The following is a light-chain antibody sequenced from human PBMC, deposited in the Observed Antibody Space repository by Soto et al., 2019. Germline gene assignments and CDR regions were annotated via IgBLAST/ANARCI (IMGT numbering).Light chain of an antibody. CDR1: QGFRSW. Sequence: DIQMTQSPSSVSASVGDRVTITCRASQGFRSWLAWYQQKPGKAPKLLIYAASTLESGVPSRFSGSGSGTAFTLTISSLQPEDFATYDCQQTNNYQITFGQGTRLEIK. CDR2: AAS. V-gene: IGKV1-12*01. J-gene: IGKJ5*01. CDR3: QQTNNYQIT.